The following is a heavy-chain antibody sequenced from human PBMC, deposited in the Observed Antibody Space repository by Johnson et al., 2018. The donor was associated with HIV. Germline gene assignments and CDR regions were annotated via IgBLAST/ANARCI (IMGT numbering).Heavy chain of an antibody. CDR3: AREEGGYYDSSGYYYVGAFDI. J-gene: IGHJ3*02. CDR1: GFTFSRYG. Sequence: VHLVESGGGLVQPGRSLRLSCAAPGFTFSRYGMYWVRQAPWQGLDWVSAIYSDGSTYYADSLKDRFTISRDNSKNTLYLQMNSLRAEDTAVYYCAREEGGYYDSSGYYYVGAFDIWGQGTMVTVSS. CDR2: IYSDGST. V-gene: IGHV3-66*01. D-gene: IGHD3-22*01.